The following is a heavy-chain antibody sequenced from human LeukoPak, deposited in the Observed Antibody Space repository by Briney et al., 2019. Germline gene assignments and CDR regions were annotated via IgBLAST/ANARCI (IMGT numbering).Heavy chain of an antibody. D-gene: IGHD6-19*01. Sequence: GGSLRLSCAASGFNFSSYAMHWVRQAPGKGLEWVAVISDDGSNKYYADSVKGRFTISRDNSKNTLYLQMNSLRAEDTAVYYCASRTGWFIYWGQGTLVTVSS. V-gene: IGHV3-30-3*01. J-gene: IGHJ1*01. CDR1: GFNFSSYA. CDR3: ASRTGWFIY. CDR2: ISDDGSNK.